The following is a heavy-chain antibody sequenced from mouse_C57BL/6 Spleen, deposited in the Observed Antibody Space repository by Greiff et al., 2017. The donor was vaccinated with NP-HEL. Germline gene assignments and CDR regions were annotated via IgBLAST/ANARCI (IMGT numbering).Heavy chain of an antibody. V-gene: IGHV7-3*01. CDR1: GFTFTDYY. J-gene: IGHJ2*01. Sequence: EVQLVESGGGLVQPGGSLSLSCAASGFTFTDYYMSWVRQPPGKALEWLGFIRNKANGYTTEYSASVKGRFTISRDNSPSILYLQMNALGAEDSATYYSARYRTSYFDYWGQGTTLTVSS. CDR2: IRNKANGYTT. CDR3: ARYRTSYFDY.